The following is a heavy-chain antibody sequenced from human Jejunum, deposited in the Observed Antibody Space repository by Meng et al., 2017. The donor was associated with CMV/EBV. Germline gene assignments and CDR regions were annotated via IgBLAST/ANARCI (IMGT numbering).Heavy chain of an antibody. V-gene: IGHV1-18*01. J-gene: IGHJ4*02. D-gene: IGHD2-15*01. CDR2: FVNYVDT. Sequence: QLGVLGVGVKEPGTAVRVSCKASGYTFGSYGICWVRQAPGQGLEWMGWFVNYVDTYPAPKFQGRVTMTTDKHTNTAFMELRSLTSDDTAVYYCASGTPGRSYCDYWGQGTLVTVSS. CDR3: ASGTPGRSYCDY. CDR1: GYTFGSYG.